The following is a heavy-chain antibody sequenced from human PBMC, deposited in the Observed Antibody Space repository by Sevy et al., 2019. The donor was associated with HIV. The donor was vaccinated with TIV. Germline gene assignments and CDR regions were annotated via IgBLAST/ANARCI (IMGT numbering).Heavy chain of an antibody. V-gene: IGHV3-33*01. J-gene: IGHJ6*02. CDR2: IWYDGSNK. CDR1: GFTFSSYG. Sequence: GGSLRLSCAASGFTFSSYGMHWVRQAPGKGLEWVAVIWYDGSNKYYADSVKGRFTISRDNSKNTLYLQMNSLRAEDTAVYYCARVSGEIRFGYYYYYGMDVSGQGTTVTVSS. D-gene: IGHD3-10*01. CDR3: ARVSGEIRFGYYYYYGMDV.